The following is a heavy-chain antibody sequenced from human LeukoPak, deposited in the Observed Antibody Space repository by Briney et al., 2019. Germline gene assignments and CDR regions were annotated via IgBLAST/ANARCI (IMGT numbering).Heavy chain of an antibody. Sequence: GGSLRLSCAGSGFSFSTYSMNWVRQAPGRGLEWVSGITGSGANTYYADSVKGRFTISRDNSKNTLYLRMNSLRAEDTAVYYCYYYDSSGFYPQTKIDYWGQGTLVTVSS. CDR2: ITGSGANT. J-gene: IGHJ4*02. CDR3: YYYDSSGFYPQTKIDY. V-gene: IGHV3-23*01. D-gene: IGHD3-22*01. CDR1: GFSFSTYS.